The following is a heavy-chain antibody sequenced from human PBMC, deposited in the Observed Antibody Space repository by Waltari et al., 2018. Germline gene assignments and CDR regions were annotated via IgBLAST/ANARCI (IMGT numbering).Heavy chain of an antibody. Sequence: EVQLLESGGGLVQPGGSLRLSCAASGFTFSTYAMSWVRQAPGKGLEWVSGISGRGGSTYYADSVKGRFTISRDNSKNTLSLQMNSLRAEDTAVYYCAKSLTQWLVPLGYWGQGTLVTVSS. V-gene: IGHV3-23*01. CDR3: AKSLTQWLVPLGY. CDR2: ISGRGGST. D-gene: IGHD6-19*01. CDR1: GFTFSTYA. J-gene: IGHJ4*02.